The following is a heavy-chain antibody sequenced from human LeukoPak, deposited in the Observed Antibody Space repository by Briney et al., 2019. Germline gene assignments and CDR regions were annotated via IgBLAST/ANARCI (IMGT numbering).Heavy chain of an antibody. D-gene: IGHD3-3*01. J-gene: IGHJ5*02. CDR2: ISGSGAST. Sequence: GGSLRLSCAASGFTFSSYAMSWVRQAPGKGLAWVSAISGSGASTYYADFVKGRFIISRDHSKNTLYLQMNSLRAEDSAVYYCAKDGGYYDFWSGYRFDPWGQGTLVTVSS. CDR1: GFTFSSYA. CDR3: AKDGGYYDFWSGYRFDP. V-gene: IGHV3-23*01.